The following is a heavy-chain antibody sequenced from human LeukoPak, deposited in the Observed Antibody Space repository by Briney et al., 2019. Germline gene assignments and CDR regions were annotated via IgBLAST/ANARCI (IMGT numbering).Heavy chain of an antibody. J-gene: IGHJ5*02. D-gene: IGHD3-10*01. CDR3: AHLWFGELLFWFDP. CDR1: GASISSFY. V-gene: IGHV4-59*05. Sequence: SETLSLTCTISGASISSFYWSWIRHPPGEGLEWIGSIYYSGSTYYNPSLKSRVTISVDTSKNQFSLKLSSVTAADTAVYYCAHLWFGELLFWFDPWGQGTLVTVSS. CDR2: IYYSGST.